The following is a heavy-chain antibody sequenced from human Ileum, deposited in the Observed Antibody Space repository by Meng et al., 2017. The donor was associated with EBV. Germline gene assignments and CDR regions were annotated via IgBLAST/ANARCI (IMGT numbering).Heavy chain of an antibody. D-gene: IGHD3-16*01. CDR2: ISAYNGNT. J-gene: IGHJ4*02. V-gene: IGHV1-18*01. CDR1: GYTFTSYG. Sequence: QVHLVQACAAGKKPGASVKGSCKASGYTFTSYGISWVRQAPGQGLEWMGWISAYNGNTNYAQKLQGRVTMTTDTSTSTAYMELRSLRSDDTAVYYCARAPPPNIRLGFDYWGQGTLVTVSS. CDR3: ARAPPPNIRLGFDY.